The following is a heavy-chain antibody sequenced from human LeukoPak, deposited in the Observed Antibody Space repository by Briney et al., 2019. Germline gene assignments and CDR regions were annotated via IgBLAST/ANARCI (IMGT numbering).Heavy chain of an antibody. CDR1: GFTFDDYA. CDR3: AREGWLRVFMDV. J-gene: IGHJ6*02. V-gene: IGHV3-9*01. Sequence: GGSLRLSCAASGFTFDDYAMHWVRQAPGKGLEWVSGISWNSGTIGYADAVKGRFTISRDNAKNSLYLQMNSLRAEDTAVYYCAREGWLRVFMDVWGQGTTVTVSS. D-gene: IGHD6-19*01. CDR2: ISWNSGTI.